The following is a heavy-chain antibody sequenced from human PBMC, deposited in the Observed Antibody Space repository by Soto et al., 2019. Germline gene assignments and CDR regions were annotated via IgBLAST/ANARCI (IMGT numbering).Heavy chain of an antibody. CDR3: VKPGSYSYYFDY. J-gene: IGHJ4*02. CDR1: GFTFSSYA. D-gene: IGHD1-26*01. CDR2: ISSNGGST. V-gene: IGHV3-64D*06. Sequence: EVQLVESGGGLVQPGGSLRLSCSASGFTFSSYAMHWVRQAPGKGLEYVSAISSNGGSTYYADSVKGRFTISRDNSKNKLYMPMSSLRAEDTAVYYCVKPGSYSYYFDYWGQRTLVTVSS.